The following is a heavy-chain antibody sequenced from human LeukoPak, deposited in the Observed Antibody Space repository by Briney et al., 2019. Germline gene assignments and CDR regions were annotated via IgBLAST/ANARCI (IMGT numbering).Heavy chain of an antibody. CDR2: INPNNGGT. V-gene: IGHV1-2*02. Sequence: ASVKVSCKASGYIFTGYYMHWVRQAPGQGLEWMGWINPNNGGTNHAQKFQGRVTMTRDMSTSTVYMELSSLRSEDTAVYYCARDLGLEDGYNSGEFLDYWGQGTLVTVSS. J-gene: IGHJ4*02. CDR3: ARDLGLEDGYNSGEFLDY. D-gene: IGHD5-24*01. CDR1: GYIFTGYY.